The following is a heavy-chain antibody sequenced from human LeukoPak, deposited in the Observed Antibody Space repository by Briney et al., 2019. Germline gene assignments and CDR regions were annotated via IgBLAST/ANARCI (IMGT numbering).Heavy chain of an antibody. Sequence: SETLSLTCTVSGGSIRSYYWSWIRQPPGKGLEWIGYIYYSGSTNYNPSLKSRVTISVDTSKNQFSLKLSSVTAADTAVYYCARSRPTTNWFDPWGQGTLVTVSS. CDR1: GGSIRSYY. CDR3: ARSRPTTNWFDP. V-gene: IGHV4-59*01. CDR2: IYYSGST. J-gene: IGHJ5*02. D-gene: IGHD5-12*01.